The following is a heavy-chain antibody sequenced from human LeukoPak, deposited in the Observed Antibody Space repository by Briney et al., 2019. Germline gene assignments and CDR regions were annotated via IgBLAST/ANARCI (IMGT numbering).Heavy chain of an antibody. CDR1: GGSISSGGFS. V-gene: IGHV4-30-2*01. Sequence: SETLSLTCAVFGGSISSGGFSWSWIRQPPGKGLEWIGYIYHSGSTYYSPSLKSRVTISVDRSKNQFSLKLSSVTAADTAVYYCASGKGSSGTYQFDYWGQGTLVTVSS. J-gene: IGHJ4*02. CDR2: IYHSGST. D-gene: IGHD3-22*01. CDR3: ASGKGSSGTYQFDY.